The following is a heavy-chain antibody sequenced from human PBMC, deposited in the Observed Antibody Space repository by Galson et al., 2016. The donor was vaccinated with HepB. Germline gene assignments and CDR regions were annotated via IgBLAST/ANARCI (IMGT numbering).Heavy chain of an antibody. Sequence: SCKASGDTFTGYYIHWVRQATGQGLEWMAWLSANSGATNYAQKFQGWVTMTRDTSISAAYMELTSLTSDATAIYYCATSTGYRSGWGAFDIWGQGTMVTVSS. CDR3: ATSTGYRSGWGAFDI. D-gene: IGHD6-25*01. V-gene: IGHV1-2*04. CDR1: GDTFTGYY. CDR2: LSANSGAT. J-gene: IGHJ3*02.